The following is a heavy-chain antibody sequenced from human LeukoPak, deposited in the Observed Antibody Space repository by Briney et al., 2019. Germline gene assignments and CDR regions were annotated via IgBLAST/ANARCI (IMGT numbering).Heavy chain of an antibody. CDR2: INHSGIT. V-gene: IGHV4-34*01. D-gene: IGHD6-6*01. CDR1: GGSYSDYY. J-gene: IGHJ6*03. CDR3: ARARSSSRDYYYYMDV. Sequence: SETLSLTCGVYGGSYSDYYWSWIRQPPGKGLEWIGEINHSGITNYNPSLKSRVTISLDTSKNQFSLQLNSVTPEDTAVYYCARARSSSRDYYYYMDVWGKGTTVTVSS.